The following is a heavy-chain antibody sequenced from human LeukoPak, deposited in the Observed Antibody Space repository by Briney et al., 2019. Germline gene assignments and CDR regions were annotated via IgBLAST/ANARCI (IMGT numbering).Heavy chain of an antibody. CDR2: INPNSCGT. V-gene: IGHV1-2*02. CDR3: TGGNWNDPGPCDP. CDR1: VYTFTGYY. Sequence: SVKVSCKSSVYTFTGYYMHWLRPAPGQGLEWMGWINPNSCGTNYPQKFQGRVTMTSDTSIRTAYMELSRLRSDDTAVYYCTGGNWNDPGPCDPWGQGTLVTVPS. D-gene: IGHD1-1*01. J-gene: IGHJ5*02.